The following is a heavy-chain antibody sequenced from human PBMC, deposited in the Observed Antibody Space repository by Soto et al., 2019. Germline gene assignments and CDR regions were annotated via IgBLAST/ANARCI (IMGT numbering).Heavy chain of an antibody. D-gene: IGHD2-15*01. CDR1: GFTFSTFA. Sequence: EVQLLESGGGFVQPGGSLRLSCAASGFTFSTFAMSWVRQFPGKGLEWVSGISDGGRFTYYADSVKGRFTISRDDSKNTVFLQMNSLTAEDTAIYYCAKAAGINYFDNWGQGSRVTVSS. CDR3: AKAAGINYFDN. CDR2: ISDGGRFT. V-gene: IGHV3-23*01. J-gene: IGHJ4*02.